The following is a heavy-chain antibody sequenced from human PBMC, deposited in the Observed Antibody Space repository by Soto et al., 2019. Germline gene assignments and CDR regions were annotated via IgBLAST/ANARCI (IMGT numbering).Heavy chain of an antibody. CDR3: ARTPGWYFDV. V-gene: IGHV4-4*07. CDR1: GGYISTYY. J-gene: IGHJ4*02. D-gene: IGHD6-19*01. Sequence: TSETLSLTCNGSGGYISTYYWSWIRQPAGKGLEWIGRIHASGNTDYNPSLKSRVTMSVDTSKNQFSLRLTSLTAADTAVYYCARTPGWYFDVWGQGTLVTVSS. CDR2: IHASGNT.